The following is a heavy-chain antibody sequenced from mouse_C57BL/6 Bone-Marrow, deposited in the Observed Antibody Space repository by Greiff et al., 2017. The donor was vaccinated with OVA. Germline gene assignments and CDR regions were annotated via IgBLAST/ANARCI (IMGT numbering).Heavy chain of an antibody. CDR3: AKNRGQLRPSAIDY. V-gene: IGHV2-5*01. D-gene: IGHD3-2*02. CDR1: GFSLTSYG. Sequence: QVQLKESGPGLVQPSQSLSITCTVSGFSLTSYGVHWVRQSPGKGPEWLGVIWRGGSTDYNAAFMSRLSITKDNSKSQVFFKMNSLQADDTAIYYCAKNRGQLRPSAIDYWGQGTSVTVSS. CDR2: IWRGGST. J-gene: IGHJ4*01.